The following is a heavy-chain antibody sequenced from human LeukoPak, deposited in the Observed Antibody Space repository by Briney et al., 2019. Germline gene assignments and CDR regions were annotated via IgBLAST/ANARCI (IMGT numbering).Heavy chain of an antibody. Sequence: GGSLRLSCAASGFTFSSYAMSWVRQAPGKGLEWVSAISGSGGSTYYAGSVKGRFTISRDNSKNTLYLQMNSLRAEDTAVYYCAKDRGGGFYGDYVAFDYWGQGTLVTVSS. D-gene: IGHD4-17*01. V-gene: IGHV3-23*01. CDR1: GFTFSSYA. CDR3: AKDRGGGFYGDYVAFDY. J-gene: IGHJ4*02. CDR2: ISGSGGST.